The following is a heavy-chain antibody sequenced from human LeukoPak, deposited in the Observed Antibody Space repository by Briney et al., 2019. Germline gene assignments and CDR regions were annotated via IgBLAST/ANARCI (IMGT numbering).Heavy chain of an antibody. D-gene: IGHD5-18*01. CDR3: ARDGGFSYEIDY. CDR1: GFTFSSYS. Sequence: GGSLRLSCAASGFTFSSYSMNWVRQAPGKGLEWVSYISKTITTIYYADSVKGRFTISRDNARNSLYLQMNSLGAEDTAVYYCARDGGFSYEIDYCGQGTLVTVSS. J-gene: IGHJ4*02. V-gene: IGHV3-48*01. CDR2: ISKTITTI.